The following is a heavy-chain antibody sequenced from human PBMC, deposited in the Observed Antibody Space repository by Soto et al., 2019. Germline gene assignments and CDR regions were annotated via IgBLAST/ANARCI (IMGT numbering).Heavy chain of an antibody. V-gene: IGHV3-23*01. CDR2: ISGGGDTT. J-gene: IGHJ4*02. CDR3: AKGRGGSGSLTPRVDF. CDR1: GFTFNNYA. D-gene: IGHD3-10*01. Sequence: EVQLLESGGGLVQPGGSLRLSCAASGFTFNNYAMTWVRQAPGKGLEWVSAISGGGDTTSYADSVTGRFSVSRDVSKNTLYLQMSSLRAEDTALSYCAKGRGGSGSLTPRVDFWGQGTLVTVSS.